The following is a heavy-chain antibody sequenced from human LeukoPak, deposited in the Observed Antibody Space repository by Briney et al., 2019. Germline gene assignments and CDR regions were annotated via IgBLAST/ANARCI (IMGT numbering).Heavy chain of an antibody. V-gene: IGHV1-24*01. CDR3: ATNPGVYYYYYMDV. J-gene: IGHJ6*03. Sequence: ASVKVSCKVSGYTLTELSMHWVRQTPGKGLEWMGGFDPEDGETIYAQKFQGRVTMTEDTSTDTAYMELSSLRSEDTAVYYCATNPGVYYYYYMDVWGKGTTVTVSS. D-gene: IGHD3-10*01. CDR1: GYTLTELS. CDR2: FDPEDGET.